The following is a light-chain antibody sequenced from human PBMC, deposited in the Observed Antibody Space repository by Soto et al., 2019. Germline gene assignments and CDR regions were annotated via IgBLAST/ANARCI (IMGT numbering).Light chain of an antibody. CDR1: QTISSSSLGWY. Sequence: EIVLTQSPGTLSLSPGERATLSCRASQTISSSSLGWYLAWYQQKPGQAPRLLIYGASRRATGIPERFSGSGSGTAFTLTISRLEPEDFAVYLCQQYGSSPYTFGQGTKLEIK. CDR3: QQYGSSPYT. J-gene: IGKJ2*01. CDR2: GAS. V-gene: IGKV3-20*01.